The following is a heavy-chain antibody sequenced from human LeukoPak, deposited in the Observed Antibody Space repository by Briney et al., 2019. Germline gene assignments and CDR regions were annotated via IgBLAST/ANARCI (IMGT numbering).Heavy chain of an antibody. D-gene: IGHD3-3*01. Sequence: QPGGSLRLSCAASGFTFSSYWMSWVRQAPGKGLEWVANIKQDGSEKCYVDSVKGRFTISRDNAKNSLYLQMNSPRAEDTAVYYCARETSKYYDFWSGQNWFDPWGQGTLVTVSS. CDR2: IKQDGSEK. V-gene: IGHV3-7*01. CDR1: GFTFSSYW. J-gene: IGHJ5*02. CDR3: ARETSKYYDFWSGQNWFDP.